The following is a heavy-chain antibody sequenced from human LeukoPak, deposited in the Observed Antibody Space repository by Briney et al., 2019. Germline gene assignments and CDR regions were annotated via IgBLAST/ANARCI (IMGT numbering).Heavy chain of an antibody. J-gene: IGHJ5*02. V-gene: IGHV1-8*01. Sequence: ASVKVSCKASGYTFTSYDINWVRQATGQGLEWMGWMNPNSGNTGYAQKFQGRVTMTRNTSISTAYMELSSLRSEDTAVYYCARGKLGGSGSYYNEYNWFDPWGQGTLVTVSS. CDR2: MNPNSGNT. CDR3: ARGKLGGSGSYYNEYNWFDP. CDR1: GYTFTSYD. D-gene: IGHD3-10*01.